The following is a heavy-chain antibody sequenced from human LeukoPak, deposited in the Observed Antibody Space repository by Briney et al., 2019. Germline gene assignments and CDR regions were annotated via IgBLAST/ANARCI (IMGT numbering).Heavy chain of an antibody. CDR2: IYYSGST. D-gene: IGHD3-9*01. Sequence: PSGTLSLTCTVSGGSISSGDYYWSWIRQPPGTGLEWIGYIYYSGSTYYNPSLKSRVTISVDTSKNQFSLKLSSVTAADTAVYYCARLYYDILTGSPNWFDPWGQGTLVTVSS. V-gene: IGHV4-30-4*01. CDR3: ARLYYDILTGSPNWFDP. CDR1: GGSISSGDYY. J-gene: IGHJ5*02.